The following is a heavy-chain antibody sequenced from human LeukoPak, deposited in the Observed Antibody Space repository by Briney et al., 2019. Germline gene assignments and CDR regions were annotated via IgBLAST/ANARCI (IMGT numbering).Heavy chain of an antibody. J-gene: IGHJ4*02. CDR1: GGSIGSGSYY. Sequence: PSETLSLTXTVSGGSIGSGSYYWSWIRQPAGKGLEWIGRIYTSGSSNYNPSLKSRVTISVDTSKNQVSLKLSSVTAADTAVYYCARDKWSGFDYRGQGTLVTVSS. CDR2: IYTSGSS. CDR3: ARDKWSGFDY. V-gene: IGHV4-61*02. D-gene: IGHD3-3*01.